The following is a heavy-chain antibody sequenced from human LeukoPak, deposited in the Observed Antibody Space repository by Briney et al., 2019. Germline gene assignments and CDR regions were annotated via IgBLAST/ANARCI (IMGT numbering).Heavy chain of an antibody. V-gene: IGHV3-66*01. Sequence: GGSLRLSCAASGFTVSSNYMSWVRQAPGKGLEWVSVIYSGGSTYYADSVKGRFTISRDNAKNSLYLQMNSLRAEDTAVYYCAREVAARLGGFDPWGQGTLVTVSS. CDR1: GFTVSSNY. J-gene: IGHJ5*02. D-gene: IGHD6-6*01. CDR3: AREVAARLGGFDP. CDR2: IYSGGST.